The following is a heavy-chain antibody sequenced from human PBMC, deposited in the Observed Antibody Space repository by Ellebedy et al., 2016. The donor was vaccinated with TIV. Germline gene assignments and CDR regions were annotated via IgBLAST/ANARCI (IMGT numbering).Heavy chain of an antibody. V-gene: IGHV3-74*01. CDR1: GFTFSSYW. D-gene: IGHD1-26*01. CDR2: INSDGSRT. Sequence: GESLKISCAASGFTFSSYWMHWVRQAPGKGLVWVSRINSDGSRTDYADSVVKGRFTISRDNAKNSLYLQMNSLRDEDTAVYYCASGDGVVWGQGTLVTVSS. J-gene: IGHJ4*02. CDR3: ASGDGVV.